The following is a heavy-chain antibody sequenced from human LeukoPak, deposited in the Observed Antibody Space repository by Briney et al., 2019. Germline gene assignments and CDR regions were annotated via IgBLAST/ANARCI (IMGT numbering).Heavy chain of an antibody. CDR3: AGGTYHGDY. J-gene: IGHJ4*01. Sequence: GRSLRLSCAASGFTFSSYGMHWVRQAPGKGLEWVAVTSYDGSNKYYADSVKGRFTISRDNSKKTLYLQMNSLRPEDTAVYYCAGGTYHGDYWGHGTQVTVSS. V-gene: IGHV3-30*03. CDR2: TSYDGSNK. D-gene: IGHD1-26*01. CDR1: GFTFSSYG.